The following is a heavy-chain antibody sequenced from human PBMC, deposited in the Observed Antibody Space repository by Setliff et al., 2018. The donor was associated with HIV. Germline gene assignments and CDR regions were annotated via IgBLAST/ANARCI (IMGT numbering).Heavy chain of an antibody. CDR2: INQDGSDK. CDR1: GFPFSSYY. V-gene: IGHV3-7*01. D-gene: IGHD3-10*01. CDR3: ARKTAYYYGSGTYYKFDY. Sequence: PGGSLRLSCAASGFPFSSYYMGWVRQSAGKGLEWLANINQDGSDKYYLDSVKGRFTISRDNAKNTLYLQMNSLRAEDTAVYYCARKTAYYYGSGTYYKFDYWGQGTLVTVSS. J-gene: IGHJ4*02.